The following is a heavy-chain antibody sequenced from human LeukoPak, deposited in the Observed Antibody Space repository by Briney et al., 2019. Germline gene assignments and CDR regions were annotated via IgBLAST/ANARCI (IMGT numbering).Heavy chain of an antibody. V-gene: IGHV2-5*02. Sequence: SGPTLVKPTQTLTLTCTFSGFSLSTSGVGVGWIRQPPGKALERLALIYWDDDKRYSPSLKSRLTITKDTSKSQVVLTMTNMDPVDTATYYCAHIVDTAMVMDYWGQGTLVTVSS. J-gene: IGHJ4*02. CDR2: IYWDDDK. CDR3: AHIVDTAMVMDY. CDR1: GFSLSTSGVG. D-gene: IGHD5-18*01.